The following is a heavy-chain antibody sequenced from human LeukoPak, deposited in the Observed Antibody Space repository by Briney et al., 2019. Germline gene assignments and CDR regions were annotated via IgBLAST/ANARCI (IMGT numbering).Heavy chain of an antibody. CDR1: GFSFSTYE. J-gene: IGHJ4*02. D-gene: IGHD2-15*01. V-gene: IGHV3-48*03. Sequence: GGSLRLSCAASGFSFSTYEMNWFRQAPGKGLEWVSYISYSGTSIFYADSVKGRFTISRDNAKNSLYLQMNSLRVEDTAVYFCARYVVPSSLDYWGQGTLVTVSS. CDR2: ISYSGTSI. CDR3: ARYVVPSSLDY.